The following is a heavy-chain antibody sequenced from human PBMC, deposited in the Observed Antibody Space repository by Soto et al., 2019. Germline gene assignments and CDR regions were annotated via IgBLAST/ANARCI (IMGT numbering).Heavy chain of an antibody. CDR2: IYDSGST. CDR3: ARDKIPGLFAY. J-gene: IGHJ4*02. CDR1: GGSISNYY. Sequence: PSETLSLTCTVSGGSISNYYWSWVRQPPGKGLEWIGYIYDSGSTNYNPSLKSRVTISVDTSKNQFSLKLTSVTAADTAVYYCARDKIPGLFAYWGQGTLVTVSS. V-gene: IGHV4-59*12.